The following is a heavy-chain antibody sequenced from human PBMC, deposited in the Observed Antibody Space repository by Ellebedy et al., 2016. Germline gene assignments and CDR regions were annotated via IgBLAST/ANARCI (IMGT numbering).Heavy chain of an antibody. J-gene: IGHJ6*04. CDR3: ARDQDFWSGYYPLDV. D-gene: IGHD3-3*01. CDR2: ISSSGSTI. V-gene: IGHV3-11*01. CDR1: GFTFSDYY. Sequence: GGSLRLXCAASGFTFSDYYMSWIRQAPGKGLEWVSYISSSGSTIYYADSVKGRFTISRDNAKNSLYLQMNSLRAEDTAVYYCARDQDFWSGYYPLDVWGKGTTVTVSS.